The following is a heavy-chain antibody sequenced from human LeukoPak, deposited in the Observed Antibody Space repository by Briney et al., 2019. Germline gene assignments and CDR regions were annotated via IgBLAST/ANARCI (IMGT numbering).Heavy chain of an antibody. CDR1: GFTFSSYA. D-gene: IGHD2/OR15-2a*01. CDR2: ISYDGSNK. V-gene: IGHV3-30-3*01. CDR3: GRAGSFSPIEY. Sequence: GGSLRLSCAASGFTFSSYAMSWVRQAPGKGLEWVAVISYDGSNKYYADSVKGRFTISRGNSKNTLYLQMNSLKTEDTALYYCGRAGSFSPIEYWGQGTLVTVSS. J-gene: IGHJ4*02.